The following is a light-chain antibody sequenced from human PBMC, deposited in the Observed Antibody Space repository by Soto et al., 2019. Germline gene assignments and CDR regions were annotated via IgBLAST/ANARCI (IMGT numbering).Light chain of an antibody. CDR3: QQAHTLPWT. Sequence: DFQMTQSPSFVSASVGDRVTLTCWASQDVNTWLAWYQQRPGKAPKLISYAASTLQPGVPSRFSGSGSGRDFTLTISSLRPEDFETYSCQQAHTLPWTFGQGTKVDIK. CDR1: QDVNTW. CDR2: AAS. V-gene: IGKV1-12*01. J-gene: IGKJ1*01.